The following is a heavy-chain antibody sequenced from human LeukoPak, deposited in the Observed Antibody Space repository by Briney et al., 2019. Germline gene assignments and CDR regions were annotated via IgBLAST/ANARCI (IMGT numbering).Heavy chain of an antibody. CDR1: GYSISSGYY. D-gene: IGHD3-3*01. V-gene: IGHV4-38-2*01. CDR3: ARRLYDFWSGYPDDAFDI. Sequence: SETLSLTCAVSGYSISSGYYWGWTRQPPGNGLEWIGSIYHSGSTYYNPSLKSRVTISVDTSKNQFALKLSSVTAADTAVYYCARRLYDFWSGYPDDAFDIWGQGTMVTVSS. J-gene: IGHJ3*02. CDR2: IYHSGST.